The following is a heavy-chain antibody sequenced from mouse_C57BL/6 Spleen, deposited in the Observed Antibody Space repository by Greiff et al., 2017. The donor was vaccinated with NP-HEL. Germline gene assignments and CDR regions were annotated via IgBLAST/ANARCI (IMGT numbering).Heavy chain of an antibody. CDR2: IDPETGGT. CDR1: GYTFTDYE. J-gene: IGHJ3*01. V-gene: IGHV1-15*01. D-gene: IGHD2-3*01. Sequence: QVHVKQSGAELVRPGASVTLSCKASGYTFTDYEMHWVKQTPVHGLEWIGAIDPETGGTAYNQKFKGKAILTADKSSSTAYMELRSLTSEDSAVYYCTRDDGYPAWFAYWGQGTLVTVSA. CDR3: TRDDGYPAWFAY.